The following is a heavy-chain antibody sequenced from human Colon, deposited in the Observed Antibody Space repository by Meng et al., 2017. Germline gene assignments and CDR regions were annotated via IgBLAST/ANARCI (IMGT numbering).Heavy chain of an antibody. J-gene: IGHJ4*02. D-gene: IGHD3-16*02. CDR3: ARHQNGGTYPLDY. CDR1: GGSISTYY. CDR2: NYYSGST. Sequence: AQPQESGPSLARPSDTLSLTCSVSGGSISTYYWSWIRQPPGKGLEWIGNNYYSGSTNYNPSLASRVTISVDSSKNQFSLKLSSVTAADTAVYYCARHQNGGTYPLDYWGQGTLVTVSS. V-gene: IGHV4-59*08.